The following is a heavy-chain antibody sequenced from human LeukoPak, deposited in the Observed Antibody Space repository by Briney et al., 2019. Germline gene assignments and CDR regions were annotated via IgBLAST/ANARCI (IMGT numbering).Heavy chain of an antibody. V-gene: IGHV3-30*03. D-gene: IGHD6-13*01. Sequence: PGRSLRLSCAASGFTFSSYGMHWVRQAPGKGLEWVAVISYDGSNKYYADSVKGRFTISRDNSKNTLYLQMNSLRAEDTAVYYCARGRAAAGPQAGYYFDYWGQETLVTVSS. CDR1: GFTFSSYG. J-gene: IGHJ4*02. CDR3: ARGRAAAGPQAGYYFDY. CDR2: ISYDGSNK.